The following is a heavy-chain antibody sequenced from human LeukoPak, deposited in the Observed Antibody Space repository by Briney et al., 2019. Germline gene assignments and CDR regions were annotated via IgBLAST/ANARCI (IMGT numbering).Heavy chain of an antibody. CDR1: GFTFNTYW. CDR3: VRAPGDGSYGYFDW. V-gene: IGHV3-74*01. Sequence: PGGSLRLSCEASGFTFNTYWMHWVRHAPGKGLVWVSRISPNGDKTNYADSVKGRFTLSRDTAKNTLYLQMNSLRAGDTAVYYCVRAPGDGSYGYFDWWGQGTLVTVSS. J-gene: IGHJ4*02. CDR2: ISPNGDKT. D-gene: IGHD6-19*01.